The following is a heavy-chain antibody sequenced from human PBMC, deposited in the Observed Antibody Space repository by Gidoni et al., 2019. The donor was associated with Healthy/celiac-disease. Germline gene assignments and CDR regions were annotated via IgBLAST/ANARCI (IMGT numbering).Heavy chain of an antibody. CDR3: ARCVVGATTVDY. CDR1: GFTFSSYS. Sequence: EVQLVESGGGLVQPGGSLRLSCAASGFTFSSYSMNWVRQAPGKGLEWVSSISSSSSYIYYADSVKGRFTISRDNAKNSLYLQMNSLRAEDTAVYYCARCVVGATTVDYWGQGTLVTVSS. V-gene: IGHV3-21*01. J-gene: IGHJ4*02. CDR2: ISSSSSYI. D-gene: IGHD1-26*01.